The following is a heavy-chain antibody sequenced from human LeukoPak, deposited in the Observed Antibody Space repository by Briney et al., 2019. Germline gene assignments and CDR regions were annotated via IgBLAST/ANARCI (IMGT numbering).Heavy chain of an antibody. CDR1: GGTFSSYA. Sequence: ASVKVSCKASGGTFSSYAISWVRQAPGQGLEWMGGIMPIFGTANYAQKFQGRVTITTDESTSTAYMELSSLRSEDTVVYYCARGPYYYDSSGYYFDYWGQGTLVTVSS. V-gene: IGHV1-69*05. CDR2: IMPIFGTA. CDR3: ARGPYYYDSSGYYFDY. J-gene: IGHJ4*02. D-gene: IGHD3-22*01.